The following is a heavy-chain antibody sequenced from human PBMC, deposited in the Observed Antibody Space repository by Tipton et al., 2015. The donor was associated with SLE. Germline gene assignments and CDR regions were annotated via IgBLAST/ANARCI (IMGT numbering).Heavy chain of an antibody. V-gene: IGHV4-39*01. CDR3: ARHGRHDFWGGYPDF. CDR2: IYYTGST. D-gene: IGHD3-3*01. Sequence: TLSLTCVVSGGSISSSSYYRGWIRQPPGKGLEWIGSIYYTGSTYYKASLKSRVTIDLDTSKNQFSLRLSSVTAADTAFYYCARHGRHDFWGGYPDFWGQGTLVTVSS. CDR1: GGSISSSSYY. J-gene: IGHJ4*02.